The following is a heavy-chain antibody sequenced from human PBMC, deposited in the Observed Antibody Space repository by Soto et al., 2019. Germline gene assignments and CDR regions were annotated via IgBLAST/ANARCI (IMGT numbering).Heavy chain of an antibody. CDR1: GFTFDDYG. V-gene: IGHV3-20*04. CDR3: ARVRYSSSWYEIDY. CDR2: INWNGGIT. J-gene: IGHJ4*02. Sequence: PVGALRLPCAGFGFTFDDYGIRRILQTPGKGLEWVIGINWNGGITGYADSVKGRFTISRDNAKNSLYLQMNSLRAEDTALYYCARVRYSSSWYEIDYLGQGTLVTVSS. D-gene: IGHD6-13*01.